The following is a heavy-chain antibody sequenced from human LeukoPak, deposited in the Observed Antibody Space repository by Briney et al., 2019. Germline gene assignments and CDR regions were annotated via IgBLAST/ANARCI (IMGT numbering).Heavy chain of an antibody. J-gene: IGHJ4*02. D-gene: IGHD1-26*01. Sequence: ASVKVSCKASGYTFTGYYMHWVRQAPGQGLEWMGVINPSGGSTSYAQKFQGRVTMTRDTSTSTVYMELSSLRSEDTAVYYCARVSGSHRLFDYWGQGTLVTVSS. V-gene: IGHV1-46*01. CDR1: GYTFTGYY. CDR3: ARVSGSHRLFDY. CDR2: INPSGGST.